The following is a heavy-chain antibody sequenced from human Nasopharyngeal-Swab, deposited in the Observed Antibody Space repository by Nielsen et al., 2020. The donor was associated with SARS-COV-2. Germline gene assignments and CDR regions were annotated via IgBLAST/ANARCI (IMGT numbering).Heavy chain of an antibody. D-gene: IGHD2-2*01. V-gene: IGHV3-21*01. J-gene: IGHJ3*02. CDR1: GFTFSSYS. CDR3: ARAHTAGYCSSTSCPRRDDAFDI. Sequence: GESLKISCAASGFTFSSYSMNWVRQAPGKGLEWVSSISSSSYIYYADSVKGRFTISRDNAKNSLYLQMNSLRAEDTAVYYCARAHTAGYCSSTSCPRRDDAFDIWGQGTMVTVSS. CDR2: ISSSSYI.